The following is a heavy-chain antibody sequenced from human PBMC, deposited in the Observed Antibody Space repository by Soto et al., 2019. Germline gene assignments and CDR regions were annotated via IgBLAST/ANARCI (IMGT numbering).Heavy chain of an antibody. CDR2: IKPDGGAT. CDR1: DFTFRNSW. Sequence: PGGSLRLSCATSDFTFRNSWINWVRQAPGKGLEWVANIKPDGGATNYVDSVKGRFTISRDNVRNSASLQMNSLRVEDTAVYFCFGGNGGPQWGQGTLVTV. D-gene: IGHD3-16*01. CDR3: FGGNGGPQ. V-gene: IGHV3-7*03. J-gene: IGHJ4*02.